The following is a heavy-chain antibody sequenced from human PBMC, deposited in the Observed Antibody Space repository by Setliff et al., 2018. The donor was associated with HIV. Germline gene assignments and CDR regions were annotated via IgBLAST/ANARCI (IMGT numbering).Heavy chain of an antibody. Sequence: PGESLKISCKGSGYDFSSYFIGWVRQMPGKGLEWMGIIYPGDSDTRYSPSFQGQVTITADKSISTAYLQWNSLKVSDTAMYYCTRSLSGRTFWYFDLWGRGTPVTVSS. J-gene: IGHJ2*01. CDR1: GYDFSSYF. CDR3: TRSLSGRTFWYFDL. D-gene: IGHD1-26*01. V-gene: IGHV5-51*01. CDR2: IYPGDSDT.